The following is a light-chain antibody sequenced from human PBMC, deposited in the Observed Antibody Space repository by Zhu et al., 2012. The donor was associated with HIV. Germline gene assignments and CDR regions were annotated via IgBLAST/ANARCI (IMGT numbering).Light chain of an antibody. J-gene: IGKJ2*01. CDR3: QHYVPSPMYT. CDR1: QTVSRNY. Sequence: NVLTQSPGTLSLSPGERATLSCRASQTVSRNYLAWYQQKPGQPPRLLIYSASRRVTGIPDRFSGSGSGTDFTLTISRLEPEDFAVYYCQHYVPSPMYTFGQGTKLEIK. CDR2: SAS. V-gene: IGKV3-20*01.